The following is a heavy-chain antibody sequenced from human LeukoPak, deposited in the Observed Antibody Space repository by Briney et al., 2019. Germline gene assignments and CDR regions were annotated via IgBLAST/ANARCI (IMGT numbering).Heavy chain of an antibody. CDR2: IYTSGST. D-gene: IGHD1-1*01. Sequence: SETLSLTCTVSGGSISSYYWSWIRQPAGKGLEWLGRIYTSGSTNYNPSLKSRVTMSVDTSKNQFSLKLSSVTAADTAVYYCARTQLERDAFDIWGQGTMVTVSS. J-gene: IGHJ3*02. V-gene: IGHV4-4*07. CDR1: GGSISSYY. CDR3: ARTQLERDAFDI.